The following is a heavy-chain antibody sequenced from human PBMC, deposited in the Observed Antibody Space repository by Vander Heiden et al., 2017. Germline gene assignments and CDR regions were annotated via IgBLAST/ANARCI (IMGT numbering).Heavy chain of an antibody. CDR1: GFTFDDYA. D-gene: IGHD5-18*01. J-gene: IGHJ4*02. CDR3: AKAKDTGYSYGRLESYHFDY. V-gene: IGHV3-9*01. CDR2: ISWNSGSI. Sequence: EVQLVESGGGLVQPGRSLRLSCAASGFTFDDYAMHWVRQAPGKGLEWVSGISWNSGSIGYADSVKGRFTISRDNAKNSLYLQMNSLRAEDTALYYCAKAKDTGYSYGRLESYHFDYWGQGTLVTVSS.